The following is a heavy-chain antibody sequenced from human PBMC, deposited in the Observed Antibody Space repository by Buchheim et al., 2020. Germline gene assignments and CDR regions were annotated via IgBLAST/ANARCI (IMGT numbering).Heavy chain of an antibody. J-gene: IGHJ4*01. CDR1: GGSFSGYY. Sequence: QVQLQQWGAGLLKPSETLSLTCAVYGGSFSGYYWSWIRQPPGKGLEWIGEINHSGSTNYNPSLKSRVTISVDTSKNQFSLKLSSVTAAHTAVSYCARGFYADYGDYQAFDYWGQGT. CDR3: ARGFYADYGDYQAFDY. D-gene: IGHD4-17*01. V-gene: IGHV4-34*01. CDR2: INHSGST.